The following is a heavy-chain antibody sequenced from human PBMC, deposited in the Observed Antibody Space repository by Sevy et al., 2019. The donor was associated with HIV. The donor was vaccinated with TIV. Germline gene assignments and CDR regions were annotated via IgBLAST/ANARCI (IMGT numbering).Heavy chain of an antibody. D-gene: IGHD2-15*01. Sequence: GGSLRLSCAASGFTFSNYGMHWVRQAPGKGLEWVAVISYDGSNQYYADSVQGRFTSSRDNSKNTPYLQMNSLRTEDTAVYYCAKGAVDCSDGTCYSAYYYSVMDVWGQGTTVTVSS. V-gene: IGHV3-30*18. CDR1: GFTFSNYG. J-gene: IGHJ6*02. CDR2: ISYDGSNQ. CDR3: AKGAVDCSDGTCYSAYYYSVMDV.